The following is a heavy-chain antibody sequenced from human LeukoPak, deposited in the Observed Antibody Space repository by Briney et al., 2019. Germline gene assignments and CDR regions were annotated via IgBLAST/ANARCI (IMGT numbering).Heavy chain of an antibody. D-gene: IGHD6-13*01. Sequence: GGSLRLSCAASGFTFSSFTMNWVRQAPGKGLEWVAAISSSSRDIFYADSVKGRFTISRDNAKNSLYLQMNSLRAEDTAVYYCATSRGSWPDYFDYWGQGTLVTVSS. CDR3: ATSRGSWPDYFDY. V-gene: IGHV3-21*01. J-gene: IGHJ4*02. CDR2: ISSSSRDI. CDR1: GFTFSSFT.